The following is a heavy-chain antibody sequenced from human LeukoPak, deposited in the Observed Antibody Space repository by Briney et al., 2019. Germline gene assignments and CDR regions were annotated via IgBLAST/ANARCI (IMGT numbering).Heavy chain of an antibody. CDR1: GYTFTGYY. CDR3: ARHRYYGSVWNHIDY. J-gene: IGHJ4*02. Sequence: GASVKVSCKASGYTFTGYYMHWVRQAPEQGLEWMGWINPDSGGTNYAQKFQGRVTMTRDTSISTAYMELSRLRSDDTAVYYCARHRYYGSVWNHIDYWGQGTLVTVSS. D-gene: IGHD3-10*01. V-gene: IGHV1-2*02. CDR2: INPDSGGT.